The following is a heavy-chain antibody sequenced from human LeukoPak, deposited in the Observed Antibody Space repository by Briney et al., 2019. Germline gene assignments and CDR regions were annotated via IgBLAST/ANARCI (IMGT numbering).Heavy chain of an antibody. J-gene: IGHJ3*02. CDR3: ARDLGGAFDI. D-gene: IGHD2-15*01. Sequence: SETLSLTCTVSGGSISSSNYYWGWIRQPPGKGLEWIGSIYYSGSTYYNPSLKSRVTISVDTSKNQFSLKLSSVTAADTAVYYCARDLGGAFDIWGQGTMVTVSS. CDR2: IYYSGST. CDR1: GGSISSSNYY. V-gene: IGHV4-39*02.